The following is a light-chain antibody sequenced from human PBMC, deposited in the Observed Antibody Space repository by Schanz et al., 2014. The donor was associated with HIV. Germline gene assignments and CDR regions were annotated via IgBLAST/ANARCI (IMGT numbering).Light chain of an antibody. CDR3: QQLNSSPFT. CDR2: GAL. Sequence: AIRMTQSPSSFSASTGDRVTITCRASQGISTYLAWYQQKPGTAPKLLIYGALNLQSGVPSRFSGSGSGTDFTLTISSLQPEDFATYYCQQLNSSPFTFGQGTRLEIK. CDR1: QGISTY. J-gene: IGKJ5*01. V-gene: IGKV1-8*01.